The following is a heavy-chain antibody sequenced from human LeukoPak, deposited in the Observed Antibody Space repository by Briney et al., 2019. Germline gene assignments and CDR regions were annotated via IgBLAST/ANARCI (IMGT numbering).Heavy chain of an antibody. D-gene: IGHD4-23*01. V-gene: IGHV4-34*01. CDR1: GGSFSGYY. Sequence: SGTLSLTCAVYGGSFSGYYWSWIRQPPGKGLEWIGEINHSGSTNYNPSLKSRVTISVDTSKNQFSLKLSSVTAADTAVYYCARVRGKGDYWGQGTLVTVSS. J-gene: IGHJ4*02. CDR3: ARVRGKGDY. CDR2: INHSGST.